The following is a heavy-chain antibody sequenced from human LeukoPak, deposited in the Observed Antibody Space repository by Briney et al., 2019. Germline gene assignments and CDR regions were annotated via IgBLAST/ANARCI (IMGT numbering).Heavy chain of an antibody. V-gene: IGHV4-4*02. CDR2: IYHSGST. CDR1: GGSISSSNW. D-gene: IGHD1-26*01. Sequence: SETLSLTCAVSGGSISSSNWWSWVRQPPGKGLEWIGEIYHSGSTNYNPSLKSRVTMSVDTSKNLFSLKVSSVTAADTAVYYCARGRSNYYGMDVWGQGTTVTVSS. CDR3: ARGRSNYYGMDV. J-gene: IGHJ6*02.